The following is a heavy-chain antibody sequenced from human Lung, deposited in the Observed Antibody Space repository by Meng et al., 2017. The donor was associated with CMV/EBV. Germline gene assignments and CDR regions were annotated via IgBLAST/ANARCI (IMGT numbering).Heavy chain of an antibody. V-gene: IGHV3-48*04. CDR1: GFTFSTYS. CDR3: ARVRTYFDHSGYLDY. Sequence: GGXXRLXCVGSGFTFSTYSMIWVRQAPGQGLELVSYISSSSSTIYYGDSVKGRFTISRDNARNSIYLQMNSLRPEDTAVYYCARVRTYFDHSGYLDYWGQGNXVTVSS. CDR2: ISSSSSTI. D-gene: IGHD3-22*01. J-gene: IGHJ4*02.